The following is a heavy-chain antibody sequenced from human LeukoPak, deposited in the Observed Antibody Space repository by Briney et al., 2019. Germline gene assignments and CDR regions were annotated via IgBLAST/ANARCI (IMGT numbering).Heavy chain of an antibody. CDR3: ARGSHGYERPHLFYYYYMDV. Sequence: GGSLRLSCAASGFTVSSNYMSWVRQAPGKGLEWVSSISSSSSYIYYADSVKGRFTITRDNAKNSMYLQMNSLRAEDTAVYYCARGSHGYERPHLFYYYYMDVWGKGTTVTVSS. V-gene: IGHV3-21*01. CDR1: GFTVSSNY. D-gene: IGHD5-12*01. J-gene: IGHJ6*03. CDR2: ISSSSSYI.